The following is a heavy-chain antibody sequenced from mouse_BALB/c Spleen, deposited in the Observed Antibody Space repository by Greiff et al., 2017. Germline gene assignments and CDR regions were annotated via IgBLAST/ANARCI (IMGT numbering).Heavy chain of an antibody. J-gene: IGHJ2*01. CDR1: GYSITSGYY. CDR3: ARAGGYDSIDY. D-gene: IGHD2-2*01. Sequence: EVKLQESGPGLVKPSQSLSLTCSVTGYSITSGYYWNWIRQFPGNKLEWMGYISYDGSNNYNPSLKNRISITRDTSKNQFFLKLNSVTTEDTATYYCARAGGYDSIDYWGQGTTLTVSS. CDR2: ISYDGSN. V-gene: IGHV3-6*02.